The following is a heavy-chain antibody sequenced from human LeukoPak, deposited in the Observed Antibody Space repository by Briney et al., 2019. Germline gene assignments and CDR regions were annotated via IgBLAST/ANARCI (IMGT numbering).Heavy chain of an antibody. CDR3: ARDTVLAVASTQGAFDI. CDR1: GFTFSSYG. J-gene: IGHJ3*02. Sequence: QPGGSLRLSCAASGFTFSSYGMHWVRQAPGKGLEWVAVIWYDGSNKYYADSVKGRFTISRDNSKNTLYLQMNSLRAEDTAVYYCARDTVLAVASTQGAFDIWGQGTMVTVSS. CDR2: IWYDGSNK. V-gene: IGHV3-33*01. D-gene: IGHD6-19*01.